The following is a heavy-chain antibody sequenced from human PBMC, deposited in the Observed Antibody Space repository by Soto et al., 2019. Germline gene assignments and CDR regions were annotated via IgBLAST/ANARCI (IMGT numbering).Heavy chain of an antibody. J-gene: IGHJ3*02. CDR1: GFTFSGSA. Sequence: GGSLRLSCAASGFTFSGSAMHWVRQASGKGLEWVGRIRSKANSYATAYAASVKGRFTISRDDSKNTAYLQMNSLKTEDTAVYYCTRPSRPYDILTVYAVDIWGQGTMVTVS. CDR2: IRSKANSYAT. CDR3: TRPSRPYDILTVYAVDI. D-gene: IGHD3-9*01. V-gene: IGHV3-73*01.